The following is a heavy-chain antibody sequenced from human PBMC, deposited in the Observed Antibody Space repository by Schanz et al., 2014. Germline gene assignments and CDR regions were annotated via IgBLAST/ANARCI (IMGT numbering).Heavy chain of an antibody. D-gene: IGHD1-1*01. CDR1: GFTFSTHA. V-gene: IGHV3-7*03. J-gene: IGHJ4*02. CDR3: ARDRRNADLDY. CDR2: IKQDESEK. Sequence: EVQLVESGGGVVQPGRSLRLSCAASGFTFSTHAMHWVRQAPGKGLEWVANIKQDESEKYYVDSVKGRFTISRDNSKNTLYLQMNSLRAEDTAVYYCARDRRNADLDYWGQGTLVTVSS.